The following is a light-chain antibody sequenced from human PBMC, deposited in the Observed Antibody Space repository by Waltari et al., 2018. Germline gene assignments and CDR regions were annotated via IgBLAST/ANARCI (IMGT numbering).Light chain of an antibody. J-gene: IGLJ1*01. CDR1: DLEKKY. CDR2: QDG. Sequence: SYDLTQSPSVSVSPGQTASITCSGHDLEKKYVCWYQQKPGQSTVLLIYQDGRRPSEIPERFSGSNSGNTATLTISGTQPRDEADYYCQVWDSGAAGVFGTGTKVTVL. CDR3: QVWDSGAAGV. V-gene: IGLV3-1*01.